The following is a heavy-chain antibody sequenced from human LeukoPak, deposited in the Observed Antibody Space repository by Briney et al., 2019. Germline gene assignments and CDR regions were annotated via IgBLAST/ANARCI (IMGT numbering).Heavy chain of an antibody. CDR1: GFTFSNYW. CDR2: INRDGSDR. CDR3: ARDYHSSGY. D-gene: IGHD3-22*01. J-gene: IGHJ4*02. Sequence: PGGSLRLSCEASGFTFSNYWMTWVRQPPGKGLEWLANINRDGSDRYYVDSVEGRFAISRDNAKNSLYLQMNALRAEDTAVYYCARDYHSSGYWGQGTLVTVSS. V-gene: IGHV3-7*01.